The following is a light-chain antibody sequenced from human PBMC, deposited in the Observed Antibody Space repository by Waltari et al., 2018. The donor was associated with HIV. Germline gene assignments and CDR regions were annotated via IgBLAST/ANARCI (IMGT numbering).Light chain of an antibody. Sequence: FMLTQPRSVSEAPGKTVSISCTRSSGSIGSNYVKWYQQRPGSSPTTVIYEDYQRPSGVPGRFSGSIDRSSNSASLTVSGLMTEDEADYYCQSYDSNTRIFGTGTKVTVL. J-gene: IGLJ1*01. V-gene: IGLV6-57*01. CDR2: EDY. CDR1: SGSIGSNY. CDR3: QSYDSNTRI.